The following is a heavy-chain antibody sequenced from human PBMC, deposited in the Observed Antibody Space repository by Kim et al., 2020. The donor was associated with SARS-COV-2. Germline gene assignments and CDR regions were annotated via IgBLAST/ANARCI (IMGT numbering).Heavy chain of an antibody. D-gene: IGHD5-18*01. CDR3: TTVMIQLWDTPYYYGMYV. CDR2: IKSKTDGGTT. Sequence: GGSLRLSCAASGFTFSNAWMSWVRQAPGKGLEWVGRIKSKTDGGTTDYAAPVKGRFTITRDDSKNTLYLQMNSLKTEDTAVYYCTTVMIQLWDTPYYYGMYVWGQGTTVTVSS. V-gene: IGHV3-15*01. J-gene: IGHJ6*02. CDR1: GFTFSNAW.